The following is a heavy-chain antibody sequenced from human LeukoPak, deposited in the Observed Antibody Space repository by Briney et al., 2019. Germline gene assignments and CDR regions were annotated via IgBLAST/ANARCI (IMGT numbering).Heavy chain of an antibody. V-gene: IGHV3-48*03. D-gene: IGHD2/OR15-2a*01. J-gene: IGHJ6*04. CDR2: ISSSGSTR. CDR1: GFIFSSYE. Sequence: GGSLRLSCAASGFIFSSYEMNWARQAPGKGLEWVSYISSSGSTRYYADSVKGRFTISRDNAKNSLYLQMNSLRAEDTAVYYCAREGEYDYYYGMDVWGKGTTVTVSS. CDR3: AREGEYDYYYGMDV.